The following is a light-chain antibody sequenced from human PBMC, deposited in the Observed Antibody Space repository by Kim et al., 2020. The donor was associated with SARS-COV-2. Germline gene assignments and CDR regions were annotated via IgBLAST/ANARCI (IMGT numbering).Light chain of an antibody. CDR3: QAWDSSAVI. Sequence: SYELTQPPSESVSPVQTISIPCSGDNLGDKFVSWYQQRPGQSPVLVIYQDDKRPSGIPERFSGSNSGNTATLNISGTQALDEGDYYCQAWDSSAVIFGGG. CDR1: NLGDKF. V-gene: IGLV3-1*01. CDR2: QDD. J-gene: IGLJ2*01.